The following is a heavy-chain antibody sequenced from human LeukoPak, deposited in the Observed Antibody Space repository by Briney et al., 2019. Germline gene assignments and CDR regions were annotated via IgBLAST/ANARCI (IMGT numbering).Heavy chain of an antibody. CDR1: GFTFTTYW. J-gene: IGHJ6*02. Sequence: PGGSLRLSCAASGFTFTTYWMHWVRHAPGKGLVWVSHINSDGSITSYADSVKGRFTISRDNAKNTLYLQMNSLRAEDTAVYYCARDAVDTANAVWGQGTRVTVSS. D-gene: IGHD5-18*01. CDR2: INSDGSIT. CDR3: ARDAVDTANAV. V-gene: IGHV3-74*01.